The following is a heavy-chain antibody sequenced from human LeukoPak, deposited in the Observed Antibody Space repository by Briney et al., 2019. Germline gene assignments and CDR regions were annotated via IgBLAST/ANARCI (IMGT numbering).Heavy chain of an antibody. CDR1: GFTVSSNY. CDR3: ARVTTAITNWFDP. V-gene: IGHV3-66*01. Sequence: GGSLRLSCAASGFTVSSNYVSWVRQAPGMGLEWVSVIFSDGSTYYADSVKGRFTISRDNSKNTLYLQMNNLRVEDTAVYYCARVTTAITNWFDPWGQGTLVTVSS. J-gene: IGHJ5*02. D-gene: IGHD2-21*02. CDR2: IFSDGST.